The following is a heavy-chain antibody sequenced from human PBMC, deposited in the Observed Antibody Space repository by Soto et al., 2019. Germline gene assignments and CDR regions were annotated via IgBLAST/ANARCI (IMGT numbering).Heavy chain of an antibody. CDR3: ASFMTVTGPGWGAASEY. J-gene: IGHJ1*01. CDR2: ISSSGGTT. Sequence: PGGSLRLSCATSGFNFNNYDMSWVRQAPGERLEWVSFISSSGGTTYYADSVKGRFTISRDNSRNTVSLQMNTLGPEDTAIFDCASFMTVTGPGWGAASEYWGQGXRVTV. V-gene: IGHV3-23*01. D-gene: IGHD6-19*01. CDR1: GFNFNNYD.